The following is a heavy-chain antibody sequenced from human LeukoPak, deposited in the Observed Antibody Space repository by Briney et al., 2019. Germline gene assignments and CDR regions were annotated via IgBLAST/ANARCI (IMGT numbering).Heavy chain of an antibody. CDR1: GYTFTGYY. CDR2: INPNSGGT. J-gene: IGHJ4*02. D-gene: IGHD4-17*01. CDR3: ASLDYGDGDY. Sequence: ASVNVSCKASGYTFTGYYMHWVRQAPGQGLEGMGWINPNSGGTYYAQKFQDRVTMTRDTSISTAYMELSRLRSDDTAVYYCASLDYGDGDYWGQGTLVTVSS. V-gene: IGHV1-2*02.